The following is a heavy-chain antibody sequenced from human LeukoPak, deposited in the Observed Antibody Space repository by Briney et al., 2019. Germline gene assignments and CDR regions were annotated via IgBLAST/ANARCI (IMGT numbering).Heavy chain of an antibody. V-gene: IGHV1-69*13. J-gene: IGHJ4*02. CDR2: IIPIFGTA. Sequence: SVKVFCKASGGTFSSYAISWVRQAPGQGLEWMGGIIPIFGTANYAQKFQGRVTITADESTSTAYMELSSLRSEDTAVYYCAREKHMVATGYYFDYWGQGTLVTVSS. D-gene: IGHD5-12*01. CDR3: AREKHMVATGYYFDY. CDR1: GGTFSSYA.